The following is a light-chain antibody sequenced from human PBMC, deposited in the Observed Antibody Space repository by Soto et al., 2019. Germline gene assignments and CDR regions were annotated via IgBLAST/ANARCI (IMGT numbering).Light chain of an antibody. CDR2: DAS. CDR3: QQYSSYSLPT. V-gene: IGKV1-5*01. Sequence: DIQMTQSPSTLSASVGDRVTITCRASQSISSWLAWYQQKPGKAPKLLIYDASSLNSGVPSRFSGSQSGTEFTLTITSLLPDDFATYFCQQYSSYSLPTFGGGTKV. CDR1: QSISSW. J-gene: IGKJ4*01.